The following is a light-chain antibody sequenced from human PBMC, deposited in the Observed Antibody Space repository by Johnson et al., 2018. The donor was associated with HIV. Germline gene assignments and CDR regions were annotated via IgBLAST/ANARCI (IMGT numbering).Light chain of an antibody. Sequence: QSVLTQPPSVSAAPGQKVTISCSGSSSNIGNNYVSWYQQLPGTAPKLLIYENNIRPSGIPDRFSGSKSGTSATLGITGLQIGDEADYYCGTWDSSLSAGLFGTGTKVTVL. CDR1: SSNIGNNY. V-gene: IGLV1-51*02. J-gene: IGLJ1*01. CDR2: ENN. CDR3: GTWDSSLSAGL.